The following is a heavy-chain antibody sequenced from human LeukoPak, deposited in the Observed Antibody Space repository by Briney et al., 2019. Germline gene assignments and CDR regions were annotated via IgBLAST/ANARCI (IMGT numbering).Heavy chain of an antibody. J-gene: IGHJ4*02. CDR2: IRYDGNNK. V-gene: IGHV3-30*02. CDR3: AKVGATTTFDY. Sequence: GGSLRLSCAASGFTFSNYGMHWVRQAPGKGLEWVSFIRYDGNNKYYADSVKGRFTISRDNSKNTLYLEMNSLRVEDTAVYYCAKVGATTTFDYWGQGTLVTVSS. D-gene: IGHD1-26*01. CDR1: GFTFSNYG.